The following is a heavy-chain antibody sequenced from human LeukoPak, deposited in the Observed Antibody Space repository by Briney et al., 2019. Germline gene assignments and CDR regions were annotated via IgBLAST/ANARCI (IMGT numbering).Heavy chain of an antibody. D-gene: IGHD2/OR15-2a*01. Sequence: GGSLRLSCAASGFVFSSYNMDWVRQAPGKGLEWVSHISPSTSTIYYADSVKGRFTISRDNARNSLYLQMNSLRAEDTAVYYCARDRGSFGSTQYSFDIWGQGTMVTVSS. CDR2: ISPSTSTI. J-gene: IGHJ3*02. CDR1: GFVFSSYN. CDR3: ARDRGSFGSTQYSFDI. V-gene: IGHV3-48*01.